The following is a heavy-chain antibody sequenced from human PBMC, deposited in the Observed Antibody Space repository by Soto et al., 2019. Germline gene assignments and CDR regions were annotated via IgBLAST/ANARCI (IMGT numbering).Heavy chain of an antibody. Sequence: SETLSLTCTVSGGSISSSSYYWGWIRQPPGKGLEWIGSIYYSGSTYYNPSLKSRVTISVDTSKNQFSLKLSSVTAADTAVYYCARLGGYCTNGVCYKDYYYYYMDVWGKGTTVTVSS. CDR2: IYYSGST. J-gene: IGHJ6*03. D-gene: IGHD2-8*01. CDR3: ARLGGYCTNGVCYKDYYYYYMDV. CDR1: GGSISSSSYY. V-gene: IGHV4-39*01.